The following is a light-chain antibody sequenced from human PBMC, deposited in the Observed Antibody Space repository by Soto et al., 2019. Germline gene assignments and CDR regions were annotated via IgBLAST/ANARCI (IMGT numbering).Light chain of an antibody. CDR1: ERLSSVY. CDR2: GAS. J-gene: IGKJ5*01. CDR3: QQYGGSPRIT. V-gene: IGKV3-20*01. Sequence: DILLTQSPCTLSLSPGQIATLSCRDLERLSSVYLAWYQQRSGQPPRLLIYGASHRATGIPDRFSGSGSGTDFTLIINRLEPEDVAIYYCQQYGGSPRITFGQGTRLEIK.